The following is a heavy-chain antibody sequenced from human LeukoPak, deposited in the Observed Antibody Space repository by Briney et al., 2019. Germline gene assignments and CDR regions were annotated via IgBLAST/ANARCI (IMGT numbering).Heavy chain of an antibody. D-gene: IGHD6-6*01. Sequence: PSETLSLTCTVSGGSISSYYWSWIRQPPGKGLEWIGYIYYSGSTNYNPSLKSRVTISVDTSKNQFSLKLSSVTAADTAVYYCARYGSSSLRAGYYYYMDVWGKGTTVTVSS. J-gene: IGHJ6*03. V-gene: IGHV4-59*01. CDR1: GGSISSYY. CDR2: IYYSGST. CDR3: ARYGSSSLRAGYYYYMDV.